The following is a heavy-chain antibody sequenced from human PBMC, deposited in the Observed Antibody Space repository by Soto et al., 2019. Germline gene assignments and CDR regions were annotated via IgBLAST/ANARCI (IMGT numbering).Heavy chain of an antibody. Sequence: QVQLQESGPGLVKPSQTLSLTCTVSGGSISSGGYYWSWIRQHPGKGLERIGYIYYSGSTYYNTSLKSRVTIAVDTSKNQFSLKLSSVTAADTAVYYCAREPTYYYDSGGYRNWFDPWGQGTLVTVSS. V-gene: IGHV4-31*03. CDR3: AREPTYYYDSGGYRNWFDP. CDR1: GGSISSGGYY. CDR2: IYYSGST. D-gene: IGHD3-22*01. J-gene: IGHJ5*02.